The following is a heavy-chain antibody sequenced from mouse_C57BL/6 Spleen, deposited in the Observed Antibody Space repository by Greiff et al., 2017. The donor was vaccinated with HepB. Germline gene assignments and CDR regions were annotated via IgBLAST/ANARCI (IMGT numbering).Heavy chain of an antibody. J-gene: IGHJ3*01. V-gene: IGHV1-50*01. CDR1: GYTFTSYW. CDR2: IDPSDSYT. Sequence: QVHVKQSGAELVKPGASVKLSCKASGYTFTSYWMQWVKQRPGQGLEWIGEIDPSDSYTNYNQKFKGKATLTVDTSSSTAYMQLSSLTSEDSAVYYCARGGNYYGSPFAYWGQGTLVTVSA. D-gene: IGHD1-1*01. CDR3: ARGGNYYGSPFAY.